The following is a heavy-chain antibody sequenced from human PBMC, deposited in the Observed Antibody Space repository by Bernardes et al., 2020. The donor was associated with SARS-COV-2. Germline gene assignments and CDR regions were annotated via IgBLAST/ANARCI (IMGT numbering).Heavy chain of an antibody. CDR1: GYSFTNFW. CDR3: ASSVVVATIFGLDY. D-gene: IGHD5-12*01. CDR2: IYPGDSDT. Sequence: ESLKISCKTSGYSFTNFWIGWVRQMPGKGLEWVGIIYPGDSDTRYSPSFQGQVTISADKSINTAYLQWSSLKASDTAIYYCASSVVVATIFGLDYWGQGTLVTVSS. J-gene: IGHJ4*02. V-gene: IGHV5-51*01.